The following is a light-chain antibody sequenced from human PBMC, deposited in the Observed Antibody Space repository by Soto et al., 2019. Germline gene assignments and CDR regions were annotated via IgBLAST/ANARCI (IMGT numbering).Light chain of an antibody. CDR3: QTWDTGIRV. CDR2: LNSDDSH. CDR1: SGHSSYA. J-gene: IGLJ3*02. Sequence: QLVLTQSPSASASLGASVKLTCTLSSGHSSYAIAWHQQQPEKGPQYLMKLNSDDSHNKGDGIPDRFSGSSSGAERYLTISSLQSEDEADYYCQTWDTGIRVFGGGTKLTVL. V-gene: IGLV4-69*01.